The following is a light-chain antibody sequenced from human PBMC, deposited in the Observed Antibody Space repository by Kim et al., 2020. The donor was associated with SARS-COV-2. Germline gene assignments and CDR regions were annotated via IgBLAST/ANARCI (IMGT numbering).Light chain of an antibody. V-gene: IGKV1-16*02. CDR3: QQYNGYPYT. CDR2: GAS. J-gene: IGKJ2*01. CDR1: QGINNY. Sequence: DIQMTQSPSSLSASEGDRITMTCRASQGINNYLAWFQQRPGRAPRSLIYGASNLQSGVPSKFSGSGFGTDFTLTITNLQPEDFETYYCQQYNGYPYTFGQGTKLEI.